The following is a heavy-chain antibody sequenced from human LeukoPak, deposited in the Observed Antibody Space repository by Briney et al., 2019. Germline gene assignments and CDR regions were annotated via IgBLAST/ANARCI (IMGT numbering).Heavy chain of an antibody. CDR2: IIESGNDK. V-gene: IGHV3-23*01. J-gene: IGHJ4*02. CDR3: TRDYVTPGTTGTTSPLDH. D-gene: IGHD1-7*01. CDR1: GFSFGTFA. Sequence: GGSLRLSCVASGFSFGTFAMSWVRQAPGKGLEWVSGIIESGNDKHYADSVKGRFTISRDNFKDTLYLQMNSLRADDTAVYYCTRDYVTPGTTGTTSPLDHWGQGILVTVSS.